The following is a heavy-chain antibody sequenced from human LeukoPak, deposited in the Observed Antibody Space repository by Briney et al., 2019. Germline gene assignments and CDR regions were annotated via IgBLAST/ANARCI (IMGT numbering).Heavy chain of an antibody. CDR1: GGSFSGYY. D-gene: IGHD3-10*01. V-gene: IGHV4-34*01. CDR2: INHSGST. J-gene: IGHJ4*02. Sequence: SETLSLTCAVYGGSFSGYYWSWIRQPPGKGLEWIGEINHSGSTNYNPSLKSRVTISVDTSKSQFSLKLSSVTAADTAVYYCARGLVVRGVYFDYWGQGTLVTVSS. CDR3: ARGLVVRGVYFDY.